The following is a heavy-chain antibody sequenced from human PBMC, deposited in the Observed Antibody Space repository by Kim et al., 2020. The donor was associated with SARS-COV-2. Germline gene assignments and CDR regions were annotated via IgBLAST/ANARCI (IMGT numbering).Heavy chain of an antibody. Sequence: GGSLRLSCAASGFTFSTYAMSWVRQAPGKGLEWVSAISGSGGDTYYADSVKGRFTISRDNSKNTLYLQMNSLRAEDTALYYCAKSYGGNYPGSFDIWGQATPVTVAS. CDR1: GFTFSTYA. CDR3: AKSYGGNYPGSFDI. CDR2: ISGSGGDT. V-gene: IGHV3-23*01. D-gene: IGHD4-4*01. J-gene: IGHJ3*02.